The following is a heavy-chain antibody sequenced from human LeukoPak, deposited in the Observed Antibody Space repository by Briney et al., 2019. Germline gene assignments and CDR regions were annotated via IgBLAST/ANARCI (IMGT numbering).Heavy chain of an antibody. CDR2: IISSGSTI. D-gene: IGHD1-1*01. J-gene: IGHJ6*03. Sequence: PGGSLILSCAASGFTFSSYEVNWVRQAPGKGLEWLSYIISSGSTIYYADSVKGRFTISRDNAKNSLYLQMNSLRAEDTAVYYCASGTTGTTGYYYYYYYMDVWGKGTTVTVSS. V-gene: IGHV3-48*03. CDR3: ASGTTGTTGYYYYYYYMDV. CDR1: GFTFSSYE.